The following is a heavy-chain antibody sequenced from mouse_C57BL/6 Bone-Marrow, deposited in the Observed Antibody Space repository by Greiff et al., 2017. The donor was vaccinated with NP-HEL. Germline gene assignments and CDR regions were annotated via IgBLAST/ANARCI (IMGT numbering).Heavy chain of an antibody. V-gene: IGHV1-18*01. D-gene: IGHD3-2*02. CDR3: ARSSSGPHYYAMDY. J-gene: IGHJ4*01. CDR1: GYTFTDYN. Sequence: EVKVVESGPELVKPGASVKIPCKASGYTFTDYNMDWVKQSHGKSLEWIGDINPNNGGTIYNQKFKGKATLTVDKSSSTAYMELRSLTSEDTAVYYCARSSSGPHYYAMDYWGQGTSVTVSS. CDR2: INPNNGGT.